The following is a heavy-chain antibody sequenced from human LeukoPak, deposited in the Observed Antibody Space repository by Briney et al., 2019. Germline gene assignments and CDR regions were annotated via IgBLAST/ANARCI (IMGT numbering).Heavy chain of an antibody. Sequence: ASVTVSCKASGYTFTGYYMHWVRQAPGQGLEWMGWINSNSGGTNYEQKFQGKVTMNRETSISTAYMELSRLRSDDTAVYYCARERKVGGWYVLHNYYYGMDVWGQGTTVTVSS. CDR3: ARERKVGGWYVLHNYYYGMDV. CDR2: INSNSGGT. CDR1: GYTFTGYY. V-gene: IGHV1-2*02. J-gene: IGHJ6*02. D-gene: IGHD6-19*01.